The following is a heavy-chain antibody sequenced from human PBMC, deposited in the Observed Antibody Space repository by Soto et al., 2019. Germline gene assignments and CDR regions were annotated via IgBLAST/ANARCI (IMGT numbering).Heavy chain of an antibody. D-gene: IGHD5-12*01. J-gene: IGHJ6*03. CDR1: GFTFSSYD. Sequence: GGSLRLSCAASGFTFSSYDMHWVRQATGKGLEWVSAIGTAGDTYYPGSVKGRFTISRENAKNSLYLQMNSLRAGDTAVYYCARGVATGYYYYYYMDVWGKGTTVTVSS. CDR3: ARGVATGYYYYYYMDV. V-gene: IGHV3-13*01. CDR2: IGTAGDT.